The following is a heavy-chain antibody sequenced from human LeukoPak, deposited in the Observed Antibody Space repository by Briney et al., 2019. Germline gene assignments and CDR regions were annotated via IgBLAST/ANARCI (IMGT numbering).Heavy chain of an antibody. J-gene: IGHJ4*02. CDR1: GFTFSDYI. V-gene: IGHV3-21*01. Sequence: GGSLRLSCAASGFTFSDYIMNWVRQAPGKGLEWVASISRNSTYIHYADSVKGRFTISRDNTRNSLFLQMNSLRAEDTAIYYCARDEGYYFDSWGQGTQVTVSS. CDR3: ARDEGYYFDS. CDR2: ISRNSTYI.